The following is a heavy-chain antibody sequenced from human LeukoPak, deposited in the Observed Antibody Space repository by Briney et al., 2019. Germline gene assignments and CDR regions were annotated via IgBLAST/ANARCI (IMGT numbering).Heavy chain of an antibody. J-gene: IGHJ4*02. CDR3: ASGGYCSGGSCYSPPAY. CDR2: INHSGST. CDR1: GGSFSGYY. V-gene: IGHV4-34*01. D-gene: IGHD2-15*01. Sequence: SETLSLTCAVYGGSFSGYYWSWIRQPPGKGLEWIGEINHSGSTNYNPSLKSRVTISVDTPKNQFSLKLSSVTAADTAVYYCASGGYCSGGSCYSPPAYWGQGTLVTVSS.